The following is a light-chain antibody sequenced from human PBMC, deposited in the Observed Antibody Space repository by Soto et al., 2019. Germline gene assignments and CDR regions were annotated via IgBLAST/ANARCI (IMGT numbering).Light chain of an antibody. CDR3: QHYNSSPPIT. Sequence: VLTQSPGTLSLSPGERATLSCRASQSVRSTSLVWYQQKPAQAPRLLIYGASSRATGIPDRFSGGGSGTGLPLTISRLEAEDFAVYYCQHYNSSPPITFGQGTRLEIK. CDR2: GAS. CDR1: QSVRSTS. V-gene: IGKV3-20*01. J-gene: IGKJ5*01.